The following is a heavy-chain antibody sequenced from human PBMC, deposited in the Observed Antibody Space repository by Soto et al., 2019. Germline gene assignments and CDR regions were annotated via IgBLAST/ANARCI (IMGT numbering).Heavy chain of an antibody. D-gene: IGHD3-9*01. Sequence: SETLSLTCTVSGDSLSGNSYYWAWIRQHPGKGLEWIAYIYYSGSSYYNPSLSSRVAISLDTSKNQFSLKLSSVTAADTGVYYCASALTGDYVGFDYWGQGTPVTVSS. J-gene: IGHJ4*02. CDR3: ASALTGDYVGFDY. CDR1: GDSLSGNSYY. V-gene: IGHV4-31*03. CDR2: IYYSGSS.